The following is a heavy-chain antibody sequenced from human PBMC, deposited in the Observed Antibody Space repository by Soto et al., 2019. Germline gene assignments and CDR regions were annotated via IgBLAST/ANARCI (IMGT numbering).Heavy chain of an antibody. D-gene: IGHD1-26*01. CDR3: ATISSPRWDNWFDP. J-gene: IGHJ5*02. CDR1: GGTFSNYA. Sequence: QVQLVQSGAEVKKPGSSVKVSCKASGGTFSNYAINWMRQAPGQGLEWVGGIIPIFAIANYAQKFQGRVTITADASARTIYMELSSLRSEDTAVYYCATISSPRWDNWFDPWGQGTLVTVSS. CDR2: IIPIFAIA. V-gene: IGHV1-69*01.